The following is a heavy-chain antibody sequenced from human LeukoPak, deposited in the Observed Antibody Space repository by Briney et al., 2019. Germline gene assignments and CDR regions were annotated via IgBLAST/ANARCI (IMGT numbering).Heavy chain of an antibody. CDR1: GGSISSYY. D-gene: IGHD6-6*01. CDR2: IYYSGST. V-gene: IGHV4-59*01. J-gene: IGHJ4*02. CDR3: ARAGFALAPHRGTPFDY. Sequence: SETLSLTCTVSGGSISSYYWSWIRQPPGKGLEWIGYIYYSGSTNYNPSLKSRVTISVDTSKNQFSLKLSSVTAADTAVYYCARAGFALAPHRGTPFDYWGQGTLVTVSS.